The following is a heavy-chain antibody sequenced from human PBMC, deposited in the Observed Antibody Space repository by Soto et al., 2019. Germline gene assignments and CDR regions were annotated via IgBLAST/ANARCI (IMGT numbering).Heavy chain of an antibody. CDR1: GGSISSSNW. D-gene: IGHD2-2*01. CDR2: IYHSGST. J-gene: IGHJ5*02. V-gene: IGHV4-4*02. Sequence: SETLSLTCAVSGGSISSSNWWRWVRQPPGKGLEWIGEIYHSGSTNYNPSLKSRVTISVDKSKNQFSLKLSSVTAADTAVYYCAIVGPAAIRGNWFDPWGQGTLVTVSS. CDR3: AIVGPAAIRGNWFDP.